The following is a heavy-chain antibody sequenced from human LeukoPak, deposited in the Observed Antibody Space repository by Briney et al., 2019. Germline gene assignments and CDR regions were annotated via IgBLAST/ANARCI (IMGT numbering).Heavy chain of an antibody. J-gene: IGHJ5*02. CDR3: ARGLYSGGWFDP. CDR1: GFSISNAYY. Sequence: SETLSLTCSVSGFSISNAYYWGWIRQPPGKGLEWIGSSYHSGNTYYNPSLKSRVTISVDTSRNQFSLKLGSVTATDTALYYCARGLYSGGWFDPWGQGTLVTVSS. CDR2: SYHSGNT. D-gene: IGHD1-26*01. V-gene: IGHV4-38-2*02.